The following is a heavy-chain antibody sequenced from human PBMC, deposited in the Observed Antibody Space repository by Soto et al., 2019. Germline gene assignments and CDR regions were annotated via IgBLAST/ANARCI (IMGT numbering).Heavy chain of an antibody. Sequence: SETLSLTCTVSGGAIRNSIYYWGWIRQPPGKGLEWIGTIYYDGSVAYSPSLKSRVTLSVDTSRNHFSVKINSVTAADTAVYFCARHRIAVAGPLDYWGQGTLVTSPQ. J-gene: IGHJ4*02. V-gene: IGHV4-39*01. CDR3: ARHRIAVAGPLDY. CDR1: GGAIRNSIYY. D-gene: IGHD6-19*01. CDR2: IYYDGSV.